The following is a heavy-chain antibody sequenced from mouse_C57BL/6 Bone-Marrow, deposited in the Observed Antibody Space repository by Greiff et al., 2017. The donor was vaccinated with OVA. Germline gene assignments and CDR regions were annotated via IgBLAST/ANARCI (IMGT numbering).Heavy chain of an antibody. CDR2: INPNNGGT. CDR1: GYTFTDYY. J-gene: IGHJ1*03. V-gene: IGHV1-26*01. Sequence: EVQLQQSGPELVKPGASVKISCKASGYTFTDYYMNWVKQSHGKSLEWIGDINPNNGGTSYNQKLKGKATLTVDKSSSTAYMELRSLTSEDSAVYYCARSDYYFWYFDVWGTGTTVTVSS. D-gene: IGHD1-1*01. CDR3: ARSDYYFWYFDV.